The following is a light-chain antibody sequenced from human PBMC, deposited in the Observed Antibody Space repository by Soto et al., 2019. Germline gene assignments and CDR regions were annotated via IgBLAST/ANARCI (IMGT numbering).Light chain of an antibody. CDR3: LLSSSGARV. Sequence: QAVVTQEPSLTVSPGGIVSLTCGSSTGAVTSGHYPYWFQQKPGQAPRTLIYDTNNRHSWTPARFSGSLLGGKAALTLSGAQPEDEADYYCLLSSSGARVFGGGTKLTVL. J-gene: IGLJ3*02. V-gene: IGLV7-46*01. CDR2: DTN. CDR1: TGAVTSGHY.